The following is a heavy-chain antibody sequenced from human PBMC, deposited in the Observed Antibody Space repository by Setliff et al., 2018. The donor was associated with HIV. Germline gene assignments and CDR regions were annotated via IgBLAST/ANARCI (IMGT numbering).Heavy chain of an antibody. J-gene: IGHJ4*02. CDR3: LRGGEEFPPDY. V-gene: IGHV3-21*01. CDR2: ISKSGINL. Sequence: GGSLRLSCTASGFTFSDYYMDWVRQAPGKGLEWVSSISKSGINLYYAVSVRGRFTISRDNAKNSVYLEMNSLRADDSAVYYCLRGGEEFPPDYWGQGALVTVSS. D-gene: IGHD3-16*01. CDR1: GFTFSDYY.